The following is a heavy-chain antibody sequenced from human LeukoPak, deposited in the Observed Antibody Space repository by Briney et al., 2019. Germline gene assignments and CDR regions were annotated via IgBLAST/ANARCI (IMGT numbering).Heavy chain of an antibody. CDR3: VRGRDVVATAPFFYYGMDV. V-gene: IGHV3-7*01. CDR2: IWEGGSEM. Sequence: GGSLRLSCAASGFTFRGYWMNWFRQAPGKGLEWVANIWEGGSEMHYVDSVKGRFTISGDSAKTSLFLQMNSLRAEDSAVYYCVRGRDVVATAPFFYYGMDVWGQGITVIVSS. D-gene: IGHD5-12*01. CDR1: GFTFRGYW. J-gene: IGHJ6*02.